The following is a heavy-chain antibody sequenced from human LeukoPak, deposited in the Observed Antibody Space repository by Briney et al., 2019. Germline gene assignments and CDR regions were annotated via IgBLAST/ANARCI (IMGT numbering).Heavy chain of an antibody. CDR2: ISSSSSTI. D-gene: IGHD2-2*01. CDR1: GFTFSSYS. J-gene: IGHJ4*02. CDR3: ARDVIEDIVVVPAALQFDY. V-gene: IGHV3-48*04. Sequence: GGSLRLSCAASGFTFSSYSMNWVRQAPGKGLEWVSYISSSSSTIYYADSVKGRFTISRDNAKNTLYLQMNSLRAEDTAVYYCARDVIEDIVVVPAALQFDYWGQGTLVTVSS.